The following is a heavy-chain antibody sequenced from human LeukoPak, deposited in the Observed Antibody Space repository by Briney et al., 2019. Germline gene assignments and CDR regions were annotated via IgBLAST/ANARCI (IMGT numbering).Heavy chain of an antibody. CDR1: GCTISSYA. D-gene: IGHD5-18*01. Sequence: GGSLRLSCTASGCTISSYAMSWVRQAPGKGLEWVSAISGSGGSTYYADSVKGRFTISRDNSKNTLYLQMNGLRAEDTAVYYCATNYSYGTGFDNWGQGTLVTVSS. V-gene: IGHV3-23*01. CDR3: ATNYSYGTGFDN. J-gene: IGHJ4*02. CDR2: ISGSGGST.